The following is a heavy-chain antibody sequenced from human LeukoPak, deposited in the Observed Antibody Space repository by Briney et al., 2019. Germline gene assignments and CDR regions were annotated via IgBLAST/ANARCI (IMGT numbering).Heavy chain of an antibody. CDR3: ARDFLRRAAAGRLYYYMDV. CDR1: GYTFTGYY. J-gene: IGHJ6*03. CDR2: INPNSGGT. V-gene: IGHV1-2*02. Sequence: GASVKVSCKASGYTFTGYYMHWVRQAPGQGLEWMGWINPNSGGTNYAQKFQGRVTMTRDTSISTAYMELSRLRSDDTAVYYCARDFLRRAAAGRLYYYMDVWGKGTTVTVSS. D-gene: IGHD6-13*01.